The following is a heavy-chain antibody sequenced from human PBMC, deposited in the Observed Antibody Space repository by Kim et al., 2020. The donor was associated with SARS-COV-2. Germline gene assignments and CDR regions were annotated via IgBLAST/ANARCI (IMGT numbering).Heavy chain of an antibody. D-gene: IGHD6-13*01. J-gene: IGHJ4*02. V-gene: IGHV3-74*01. CDR2: ISDGGSRT. Sequence: GGSLRLSCAASGFTFSSYWMHWVRQAPGKGPVWVSRISDGGSRTNYADSVKGRFTVSRDNSKNMLYLEMTSLRAEDTALYYCVKRGYSSTSSFDYWGQGTLVTVSS. CDR1: GFTFSSYW. CDR3: VKRGYSSTSSFDY.